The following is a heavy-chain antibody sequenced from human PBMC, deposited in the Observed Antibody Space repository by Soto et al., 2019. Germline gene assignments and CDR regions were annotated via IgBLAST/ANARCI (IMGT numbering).Heavy chain of an antibody. D-gene: IGHD5-12*01. CDR2: ISSSSSYT. Sequence: QVQLVESGGGLVKPGGSLRLSCAASGFTFSDYYMSWIRQAPGKGLEWVSYISSSSSYTNYADSVKGRFTISRDNAKNPLYLQMNSLRAEDTDVYYCARDHHRYSGYDYVDYWGQGTLVTVSS. CDR3: ARDHHRYSGYDYVDY. V-gene: IGHV3-11*05. CDR1: GFTFSDYY. J-gene: IGHJ4*02.